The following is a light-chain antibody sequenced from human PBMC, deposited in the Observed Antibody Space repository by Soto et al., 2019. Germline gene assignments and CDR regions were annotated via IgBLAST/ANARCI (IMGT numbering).Light chain of an antibody. CDR3: QQFYDVPLT. Sequence: DFVMTQSPDSLAMSLGERATINCRSSQSVLYSSNKKNYLGWYQQKAGQPPKLLISWASTRESGVPDRFSGSGSGTDFTLTITNLQAEDAAVYYCQQFYDVPLTFGGGTRVEIK. CDR1: QSVLYSSNKKNY. V-gene: IGKV4-1*01. CDR2: WAS. J-gene: IGKJ4*01.